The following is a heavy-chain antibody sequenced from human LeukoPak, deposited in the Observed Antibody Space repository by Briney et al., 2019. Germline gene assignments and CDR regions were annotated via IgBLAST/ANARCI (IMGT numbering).Heavy chain of an antibody. V-gene: IGHV2-26*01. CDR1: GFSLSNARMG. D-gene: IGHD3-3*01. J-gene: IGHJ4*02. Sequence: SGPVLVKHTETLTLTCTVSGFSLSNARMGVSWIRQPPGKAPEWLALIFSNVEKSYSTSLKSRLTISKDTSKSQVVLTMTNMDPVDTATYYCARIGEVRFLEWLNFDYWGQGTLVTVSS. CDR2: IFSNVEK. CDR3: ARIGEVRFLEWLNFDY.